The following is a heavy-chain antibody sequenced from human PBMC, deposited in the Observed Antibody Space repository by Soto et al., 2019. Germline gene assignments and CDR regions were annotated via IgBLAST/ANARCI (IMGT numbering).Heavy chain of an antibody. CDR2: LSGGGDTT. CDR3: AKDSNYYGSGGYYVY. J-gene: IGHJ4*01. D-gene: IGHD3-10*01. V-gene: IGHV3-23*01. Sequence: GGSLSLSCAASGFTFNTFAMSWVRQAPGKGLEWVSSLSGGGDTTYSAESVEGRFFISRDNSKNTLFLQMNSLRAEDTAVYYCAKDSNYYGSGGYYVYWGHGILVTVSS. CDR1: GFTFNTFA.